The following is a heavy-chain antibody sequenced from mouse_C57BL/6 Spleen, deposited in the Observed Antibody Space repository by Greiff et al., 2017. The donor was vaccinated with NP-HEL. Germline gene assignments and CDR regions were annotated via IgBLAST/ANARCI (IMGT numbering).Heavy chain of an antibody. J-gene: IGHJ4*01. CDR1: GYTFTSYG. Sequence: VQLQQSGAELARPGASVKLSCTASGYTFTSYGISWVKQRTGQGLEWIGEIYPRSGNTYYNEKFKGKATLTADKSSSTAYMELRSLTSEDSAVYFCARSTVVAPPMDYWGQGTSVTVSS. CDR2: IYPRSGNT. CDR3: ARSTVVAPPMDY. D-gene: IGHD1-1*01. V-gene: IGHV1-81*01.